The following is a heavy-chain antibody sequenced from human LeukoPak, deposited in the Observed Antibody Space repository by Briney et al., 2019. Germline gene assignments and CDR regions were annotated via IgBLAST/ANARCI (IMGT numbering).Heavy chain of an antibody. D-gene: IGHD2-21*02. CDR2: INHSGST. J-gene: IGHJ5*02. Sequence: PSETLPLTCAVYGGSFSGYYWSWIRQPPGKGLEWIGEINHSGSTNYNPSLKSRVTISVDTSKNQFSLKLSSVTAADTAVYYCARRPPWLPHIVVVTAIRKNWFDPWGQGTLVTVSS. V-gene: IGHV4-34*01. CDR1: GGSFSGYY. CDR3: ARRPPWLPHIVVVTAIRKNWFDP.